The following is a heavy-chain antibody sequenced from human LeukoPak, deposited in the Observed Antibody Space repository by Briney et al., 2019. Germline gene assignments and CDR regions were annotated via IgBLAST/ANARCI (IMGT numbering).Heavy chain of an antibody. J-gene: IGHJ2*01. CDR1: GGSISSGGYY. V-gene: IGHV4-31*03. Sequence: SQTLSLTCTVSGGSISSGGYYWSWIRQHPGKGLEWIGYIYYSGSTYYNPSLKSRVTISVDTSKNQFSLKLSSVTAADTAVYYCARDGGGNSGLADLWYFGLWGRGTLVTVSS. CDR3: ARDGGGNSGLADLWYFGL. CDR2: IYYSGST. D-gene: IGHD4-23*01.